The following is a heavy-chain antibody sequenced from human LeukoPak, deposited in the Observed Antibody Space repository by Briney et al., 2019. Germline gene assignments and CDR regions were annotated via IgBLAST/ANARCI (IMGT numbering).Heavy chain of an antibody. Sequence: SETLSLTCTVSGGSISDYYWSWIRQPPGKGLEWIGWIFGSGSSNYNPSLKSRLTISVDTSQNQFSLKLTSATAADTAVYYCARGLSGNGEYQLLFYFDYWGQGTLVTVSS. CDR1: GGSISDYY. CDR2: IFGSGSS. CDR3: ARGLSGNGEYQLLFYFDY. D-gene: IGHD2-2*01. J-gene: IGHJ4*02. V-gene: IGHV4-59*01.